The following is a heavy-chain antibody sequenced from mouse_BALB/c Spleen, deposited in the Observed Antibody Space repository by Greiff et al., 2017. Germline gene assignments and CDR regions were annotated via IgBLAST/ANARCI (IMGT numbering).Heavy chain of an antibody. J-gene: IGHJ4*01. V-gene: IGHV5-15*02. CDR2: ISNLAYSI. Sequence: DVKLVESGGGLVQPGGSRKLSCAASGFTFSDYGMAWVRQAPGKGPEWVAFISNLAYSIYYADTVTGRFTISRENAKNTLYLEMSSLRSEDTAMYYCARLYDDYYAMDYWGQGTSVTVSS. CDR3: ARLYDDYYAMDY. D-gene: IGHD2-12*01. CDR1: GFTFSDYG.